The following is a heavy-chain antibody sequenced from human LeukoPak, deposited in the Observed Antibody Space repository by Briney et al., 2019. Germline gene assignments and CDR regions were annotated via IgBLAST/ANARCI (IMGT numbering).Heavy chain of an antibody. D-gene: IGHD3-16*01. CDR3: ARGYDSNLDYYYYMDV. V-gene: IGHV3-48*03. CDR2: ISSSGSTI. J-gene: IGHJ6*03. CDR1: GFTFSSYE. Sequence: GGSLRLSCAASGFTFSSYEMNWVRQAPGKGREWVSYISSSGSTIYYADSVKGRFTISRDNSKNTLYVQMNSLRVEDTAVYFCARGYDSNLDYYYYMDVWGKGTTVTVSS.